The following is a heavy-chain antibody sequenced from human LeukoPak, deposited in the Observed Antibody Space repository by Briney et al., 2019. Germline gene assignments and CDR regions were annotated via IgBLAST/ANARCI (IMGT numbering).Heavy chain of an antibody. D-gene: IGHD3-22*01. V-gene: IGHV1-8*01. CDR3: ARGSHYDSSGYSYYFDY. Sequence: ASVKVSCKASGYTFTSYDINWVRQTTGQGLEWMGWMNPNSGSTGYAQKFQGRVTMTRNTSISTAYMELSSLRSEDTAVYYCARGSHYDSSGYSYYFDYWDQGTLITVSS. CDR2: MNPNSGST. J-gene: IGHJ4*02. CDR1: GYTFTSYD.